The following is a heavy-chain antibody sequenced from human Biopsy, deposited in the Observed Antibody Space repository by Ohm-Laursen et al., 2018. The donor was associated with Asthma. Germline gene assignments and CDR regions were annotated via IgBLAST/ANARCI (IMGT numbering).Heavy chain of an antibody. V-gene: IGHV1-46*01. J-gene: IGHJ6*04. Sequence: ASVKVSCKASGGTFSSNSINWVRQAPGHGLEWMGMINPFGGSSNFAQKFQGRPTMTRDTSTRTVYMELSSLRSEDTAVYYCAREATSGEVPFGYFYALDVWGGGTTVTVSS. CDR1: GGTFSSNS. CDR3: AREATSGEVPFGYFYALDV. D-gene: IGHD2-2*01. CDR2: INPFGGSS.